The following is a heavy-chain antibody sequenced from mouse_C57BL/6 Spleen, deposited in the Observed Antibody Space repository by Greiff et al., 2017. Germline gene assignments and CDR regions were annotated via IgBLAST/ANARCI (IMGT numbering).Heavy chain of an antibody. Sequence: VQLKQSGPELVKPGASVKIPCKASGYTFTDYNMDWVKQSHGKSLEWIGDINPNNGGTIYNQKFKGKATLTVDKSSSTAYMELRSLTSEDTAVYYCARREHTTEFAYWGQGTLVTVSA. V-gene: IGHV1-18*01. D-gene: IGHD1-1*01. J-gene: IGHJ3*01. CDR3: ARREHTTEFAY. CDR1: GYTFTDYN. CDR2: INPNNGGT.